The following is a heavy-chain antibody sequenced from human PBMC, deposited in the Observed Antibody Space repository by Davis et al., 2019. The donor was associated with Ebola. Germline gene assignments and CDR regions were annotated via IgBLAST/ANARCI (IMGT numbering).Heavy chain of an antibody. CDR3: AGGRYSGYDLGY. Sequence: GESLKISCSASGFTFSSYAMHWVRQAPGKGLEYVSAISSNGGSTYYTDSVEGRFTVSRDNSKNTLLLQMNSLRAEDTAIYYCAGGRYSGYDLGYWGQGTLVTVSS. J-gene: IGHJ4*02. CDR1: GFTFSSYA. D-gene: IGHD5-12*01. V-gene: IGHV3-64*04. CDR2: ISSNGGST.